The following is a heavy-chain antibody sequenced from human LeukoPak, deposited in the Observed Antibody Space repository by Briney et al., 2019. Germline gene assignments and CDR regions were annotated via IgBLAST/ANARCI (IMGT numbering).Heavy chain of an antibody. CDR2: ISYDGSNK. J-gene: IGHJ4*02. Sequence: GRSLRLSCAASGFTFSSYAMHWVRQAPGKGLEWVAVISYDGSNKYYADSVKGRFTISRDNSKNTLYLQMNSLRAEDTAVYYCARDLGGGGYGDYAGEFDYWGQGTLVTVSS. CDR3: ARDLGGGGYGDYAGEFDY. V-gene: IGHV3-30-3*01. D-gene: IGHD4-17*01. CDR1: GFTFSSYA.